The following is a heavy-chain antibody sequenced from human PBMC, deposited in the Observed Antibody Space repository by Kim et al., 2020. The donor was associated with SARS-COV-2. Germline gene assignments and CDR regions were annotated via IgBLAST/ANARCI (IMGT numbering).Heavy chain of an antibody. Sequence: GGSLRLSCAASGFSFSEYWMTWVRQAPGKGLEWVANINQDGSLAYYVDSVKGRFTISRDNARNSLYLQMDSLRAEDTAVFYCVRDRGVWKLSLGACGIWGQGTMVTVSS. CDR3: VRDRGVWKLSLGACGI. J-gene: IGHJ3*02. V-gene: IGHV3-7*01. CDR2: INQDGSLA. D-gene: IGHD3-10*01. CDR1: GFSFSEYW.